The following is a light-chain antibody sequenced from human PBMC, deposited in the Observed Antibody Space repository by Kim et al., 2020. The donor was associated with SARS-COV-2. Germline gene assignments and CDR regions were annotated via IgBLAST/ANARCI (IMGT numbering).Light chain of an antibody. CDR1: KLGDKY. CDR2: QHN. V-gene: IGLV3-1*01. Sequence: SVSPGQTASLTFSGDKLGDKYACWYQQKPRQSPVLVIYQHNKRPSGIAERFSGSNSGNTATLTISGTQAMDEADYYCQAWDSSTAVFGGGTQLTVL. CDR3: QAWDSSTAV. J-gene: IGLJ2*01.